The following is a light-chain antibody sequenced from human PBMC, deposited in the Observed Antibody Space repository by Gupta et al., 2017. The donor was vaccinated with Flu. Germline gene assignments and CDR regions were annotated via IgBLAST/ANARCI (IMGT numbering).Light chain of an antibody. CDR3: QSADITGASRV. J-gene: IGLJ3*02. CDR1: ALSKQY. Sequence: YQLTQAPAMSVSPGQTATITCSGSALSKQYVYWYRQRPGQAPVLLIYKDTERASGIPDRISGSSSGTRVTFTIRGVQTEDEADYYCQSADITGASRVFGGGT. CDR2: KDT. V-gene: IGLV3-25*02.